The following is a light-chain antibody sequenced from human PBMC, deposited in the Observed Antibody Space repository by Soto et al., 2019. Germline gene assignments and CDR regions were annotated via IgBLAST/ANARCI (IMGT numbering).Light chain of an antibody. CDR3: KSYAGSNTYV. CDR2: EVV. J-gene: IGLJ1*01. Sequence: QSALTQPPSASGSPGQAGTISFTGSKSDIGIYDFVSWYQHHPGKAPRLIIYEVVQRPSGVPDRFSGSKSGNTASLTVSGLQAADEADYFCKSYAGSNTYVFGTGTKLTVL. CDR1: KSDIGIYDF. V-gene: IGLV2-8*01.